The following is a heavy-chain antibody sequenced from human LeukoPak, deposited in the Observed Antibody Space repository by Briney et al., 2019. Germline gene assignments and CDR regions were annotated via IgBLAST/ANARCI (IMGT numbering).Heavy chain of an antibody. CDR2: INHSGST. CDR3: ARVDVAARNYMDV. V-gene: IGHV4-34*01. D-gene: IGHD6-6*01. CDR1: GGSFSGYY. J-gene: IGHJ6*03. Sequence: SETLSLTCAVYGGSFSGYYWSWIRQPPGKGLEWIGEINHSGSTNYNPSLKSRVTISVDTSKNQFSLKLSSVTAADTAVYYCARVDVAARNYMDVWGKGTTVTVSS.